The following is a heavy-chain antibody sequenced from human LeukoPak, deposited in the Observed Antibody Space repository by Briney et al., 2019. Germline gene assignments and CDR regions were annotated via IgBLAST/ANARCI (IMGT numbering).Heavy chain of an antibody. J-gene: IGHJ6*04. V-gene: IGHV3-48*03. Sequence: PGGSLRLSCAASGFSFSTFEMNWVRQAPGKGLEWVSYISSSGSTIYYADSVKGRFTISRDNAKNSLYLQMNSLRAEDTAVYYCAELGITMIGGVWGKGTTVTISS. CDR1: GFSFSTFE. D-gene: IGHD3-10*02. CDR3: AELGITMIGGV. CDR2: ISSSGSTI.